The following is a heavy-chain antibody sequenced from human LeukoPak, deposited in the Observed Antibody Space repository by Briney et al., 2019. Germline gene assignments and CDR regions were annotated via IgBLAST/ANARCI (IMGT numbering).Heavy chain of an antibody. D-gene: IGHD1-1*01. Sequence: ASVKVSCKASGCTFTGYYMHWVRQAPGQGLEWMGWINPNSGGTNYAQKFQGRVTMTRDTSISTAYMELSRLRSDDTAVYYCARETGTTLRHVSYWGQGTLVTVSS. CDR1: GCTFTGYY. CDR2: INPNSGGT. J-gene: IGHJ4*02. CDR3: ARETGTTLRHVSY. V-gene: IGHV1-2*02.